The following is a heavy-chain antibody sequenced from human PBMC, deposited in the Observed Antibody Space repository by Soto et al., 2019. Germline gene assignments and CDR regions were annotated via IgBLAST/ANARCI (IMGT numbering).Heavy chain of an antibody. CDR3: VKDESINWYSGHFRH. CDR1: GFTFDDYA. Sequence: EVQLVESGGGLVQPGRSLRLSCAASGFTFDDYAMHWVRQVPGKGLEWVSGINWNSGSIGYGDSVKGGFAISRENAKNSLHLQMNSLSVEDTAFYYCVKDESINWYSGHFRHWGQGTLVTVSS. V-gene: IGHV3-9*01. D-gene: IGHD6-13*01. CDR2: INWNSGSI. J-gene: IGHJ1*01.